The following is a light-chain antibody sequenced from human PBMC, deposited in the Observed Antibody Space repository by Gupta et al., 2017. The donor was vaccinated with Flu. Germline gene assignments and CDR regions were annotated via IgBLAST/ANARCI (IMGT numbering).Light chain of an antibody. J-gene: IGKJ3*01. CDR1: QSISRF. Sequence: EIVLTKSPATLSFSPGDRATLSCRASQSISRFLAWYQHKPRQAPRLLIYDASTRAAGIPARCSGGGSVTDFSLTISSLEPEDFAVYYCQQRSKWPEITFGPGTKVDIK. CDR3: QQRSKWPEIT. CDR2: DAS. V-gene: IGKV3-11*01.